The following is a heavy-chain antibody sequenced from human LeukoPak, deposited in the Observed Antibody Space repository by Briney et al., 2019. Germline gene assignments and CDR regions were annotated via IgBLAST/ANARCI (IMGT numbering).Heavy chain of an antibody. CDR2: IYTSGST. CDR3: ARDGKYGFWRCYQPGESFDF. V-gene: IGHV4-61*02. J-gene: IGHJ3*01. D-gene: IGHD3-16*02. CDR1: GGSISSGSYY. Sequence: SQTLSLTCTVSGGSISSGSYYWSWIRQPAGKGLEWTGRIYTSGSTNYNPSLKSRVTISVDTSKNQFSLKLSSVTAADTAVYYCARDGKYGFWRCYQPGESFDFWGQGTMVTVSS.